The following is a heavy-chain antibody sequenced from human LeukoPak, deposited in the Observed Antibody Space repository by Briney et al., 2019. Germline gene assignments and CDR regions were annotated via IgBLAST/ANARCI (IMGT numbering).Heavy chain of an antibody. V-gene: IGHV4-59*01. CDR1: GGSINGYY. CDR3: ARLHSSAYFEEFDP. J-gene: IGHJ5*02. Sequence: PSETLSLTCIVSGGSINGYYWSWIRQPPGKGLEWIGYIYYNGGTNYNPSLKSRVTTSVDTSKNQFSLKLSSVTAADTAVYYCARLHSSAYFEEFDPWGRGTLVTVSS. CDR2: IYYNGGT. D-gene: IGHD6-19*01.